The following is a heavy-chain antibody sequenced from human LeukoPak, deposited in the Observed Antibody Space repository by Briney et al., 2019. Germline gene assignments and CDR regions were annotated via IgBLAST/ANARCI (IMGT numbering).Heavy chain of an antibody. CDR1: GGSISSSSYY. CDR2: IYYSGST. CDR3: ARHWSIVGATSWYFDY. D-gene: IGHD1-26*01. V-gene: IGHV4-39*01. Sequence: SETLSLTCTVSGGSISSSSYYWGWTRQPPGKGLEWIGSIYYSGSTYYNPSLKSRVTISVDTSKNQFSLKLSSVTAADTAVYYCARHWSIVGATSWYFDYWGQGTLVTVSS. J-gene: IGHJ4*02.